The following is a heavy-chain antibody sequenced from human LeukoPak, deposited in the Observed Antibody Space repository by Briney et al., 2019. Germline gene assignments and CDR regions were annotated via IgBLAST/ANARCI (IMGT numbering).Heavy chain of an antibody. V-gene: IGHV3-23*01. Sequence: GGSLRLSCAASGFTFSSYAMSWVRQAPGKGLEWVSGISGSGGFTYYADSVKGRFTISRDNSKNTLYLQMNSLRGDDTAVYYCARVLTNSGELDYWGQGTLVTVSS. J-gene: IGHJ4*02. D-gene: IGHD3-10*01. CDR1: GFTFSSYA. CDR3: ARVLTNSGELDY. CDR2: ISGSGGFT.